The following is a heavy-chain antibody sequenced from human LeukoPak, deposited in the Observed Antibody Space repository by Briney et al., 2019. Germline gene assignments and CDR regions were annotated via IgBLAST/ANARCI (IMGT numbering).Heavy chain of an antibody. CDR1: GFTFSRYG. V-gene: IGHV3-23*01. Sequence: GGSLRLSCEASGFTFSRYGLSWVRQAPGKGLEWVSIIFGGGVTTYYAGSVKGRFTVSRDDSRSTMYLQMNSLTADDTAVYYCARDVEGTGWPYYGLDVWGQGTTVTVSS. CDR2: IFGGGVTT. CDR3: ARDVEGTGWPYYGLDV. J-gene: IGHJ6*02. D-gene: IGHD6-19*01.